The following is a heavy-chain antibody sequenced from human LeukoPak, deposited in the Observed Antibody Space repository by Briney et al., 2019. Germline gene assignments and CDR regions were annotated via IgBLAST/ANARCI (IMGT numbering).Heavy chain of an antibody. Sequence: GGSLRLSCTASGFAFDEHGMSWVRQVPGKGLEWVSGINWSGGSTGYADPLRGRFTISRDNAKNSLYLQMDSLRAEDTALYYCARVPITSPFYFDSWGQGTLVTVSS. J-gene: IGHJ4*02. CDR2: INWSGGST. CDR3: ARVPITSPFYFDS. CDR1: GFAFDEHG. V-gene: IGHV3-20*04. D-gene: IGHD2-2*01.